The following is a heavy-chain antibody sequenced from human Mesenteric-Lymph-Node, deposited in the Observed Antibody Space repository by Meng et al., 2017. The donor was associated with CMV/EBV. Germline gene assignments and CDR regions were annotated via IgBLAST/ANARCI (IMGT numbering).Heavy chain of an antibody. D-gene: IGHD6-13*01. V-gene: IGHV7-4-1*02. CDR2: INTNTGNP. J-gene: IGHJ4*02. Sequence: SGYTFTSYARNWVRQAPGQGLEWMGWINTNTGNPTYAQGFTGRFVFSLDTSVSTAYLQISSLKAEDTAVYYCARAYSSSWYSGYTDYWGQGTLVTVSS. CDR1: GYTFTSYA. CDR3: ARAYSSSWYSGYTDY.